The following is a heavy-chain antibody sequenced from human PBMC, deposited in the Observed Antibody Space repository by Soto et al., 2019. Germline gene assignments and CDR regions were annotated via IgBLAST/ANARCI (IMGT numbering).Heavy chain of an antibody. Sequence: QLQLQESGSGLVKPSQTLSLTCAVSGGSISSGGYSWSWIRQPPGKGLEWIGYIYHSGSTYYNPALKSRVPISLDRSKTQFSLKLRSVTAADTAVYYCAAGGGLPRYYWGQGTLVTVSS. CDR2: IYHSGST. CDR3: AAGGGLPRYY. CDR1: GGSISSGGYS. J-gene: IGHJ4*02. V-gene: IGHV4-30-2*01. D-gene: IGHD5-12*01.